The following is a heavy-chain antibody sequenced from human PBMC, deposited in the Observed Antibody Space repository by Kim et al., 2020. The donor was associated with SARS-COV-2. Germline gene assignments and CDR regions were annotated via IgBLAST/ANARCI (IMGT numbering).Heavy chain of an antibody. Sequence: ASVKVSCKASGYTFTSYYMHWVRQAPGQGLEWMGIINPSGGSTSYAQKFQGRVTMTRDTSTSTVYMELSSPRSEDTAVYYCARDPVGAAACTSRFDYWGQGTLVTVSS. V-gene: IGHV1-46*01. D-gene: IGHD6-13*01. J-gene: IGHJ4*02. CDR2: INPSGGST. CDR3: ARDPVGAAACTSRFDY. CDR1: GYTFTSYY.